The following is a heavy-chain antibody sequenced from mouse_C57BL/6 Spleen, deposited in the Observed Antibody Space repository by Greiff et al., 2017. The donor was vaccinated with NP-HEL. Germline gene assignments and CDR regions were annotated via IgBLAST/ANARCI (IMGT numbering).Heavy chain of an antibody. J-gene: IGHJ1*03. Sequence: EVKLVESGGGLVKPGGSLKLSCAASGFTFSDYGMHWVRQAPEKGLEWVAYISSGSSTIYYADTVKGRFTISRDNAKNTLFLQMTSLRSEDTAMYYCARGVPGYFDVWGTGTTVTVSS. V-gene: IGHV5-17*01. CDR1: GFTFSDYG. CDR3: ARGVPGYFDV. CDR2: ISSGSSTI.